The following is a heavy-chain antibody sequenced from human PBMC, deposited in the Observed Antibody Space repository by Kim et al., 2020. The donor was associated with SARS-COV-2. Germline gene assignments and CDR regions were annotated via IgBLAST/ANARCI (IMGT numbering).Heavy chain of an antibody. V-gene: IGHV3-74*01. CDR3: ARVYYDRSGYFSFDY. CDR1: GFTFSSYW. Sequence: GGSLRLSCAASGFTFSSYWMHWVRQAPGKGLVWVSRINSDGSSTSYADSVKGRFTISRDNAKNTLYLQMNSLRAEDTAVYYCARVYYDRSGYFSFDYWGQGTLVTVSS. CDR2: INSDGSST. D-gene: IGHD3-22*01. J-gene: IGHJ4*02.